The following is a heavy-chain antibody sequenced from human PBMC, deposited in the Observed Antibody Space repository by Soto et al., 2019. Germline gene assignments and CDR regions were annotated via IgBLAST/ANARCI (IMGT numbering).Heavy chain of an antibody. Sequence: SETLSLTCTVSGGSISSGGYYWSWIRQHPGKGLEWIGYIYYSGSTYYNPSLKSRVTISVDTSKNQFSLKLSSVTAADTAVYYCARAIVLVPASDNWFDPWGQGTLVTVPS. CDR3: ARAIVLVPASDNWFDP. V-gene: IGHV4-31*03. D-gene: IGHD2-2*01. CDR1: GGSISSGGYY. CDR2: IYYSGST. J-gene: IGHJ5*02.